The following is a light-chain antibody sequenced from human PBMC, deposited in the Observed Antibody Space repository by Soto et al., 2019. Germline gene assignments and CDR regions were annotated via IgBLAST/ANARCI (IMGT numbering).Light chain of an antibody. V-gene: IGLV2-14*01. CDR3: SSYTTTSTPCV. CDR1: SSDVCGYNN. CDR2: EVS. J-gene: IGLJ1*01. Sequence: QSPLTRPDSVSGSPGQSSTISCTGTSSDVCGYNNVSWYQQHPGKAPKLIIYEVSHRPSGASNHFSGYKSGNTASLTISGLQAEDEADYYCSSYTTTSTPCVFGTGTKVTVL.